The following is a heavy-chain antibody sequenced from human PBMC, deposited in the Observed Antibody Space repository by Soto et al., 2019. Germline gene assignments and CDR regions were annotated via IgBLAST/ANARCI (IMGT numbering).Heavy chain of an antibody. J-gene: IGHJ6*02. V-gene: IGHV3-30-3*01. CDR3: ARGTAAATHYYYYYGMDV. CDR1: GFTFSSYA. Sequence: ESGGGVVQPGRSLRLSCAASGFTFSSYAMHWVRQAPGKGLEWVAVISYDGSNKYYADSVKGRFTISRDNSKNTLYLQMNSLRAEDTAVYYCARGTAAATHYYYYYGMDVWGQGTTVTVSS. D-gene: IGHD6-13*01. CDR2: ISYDGSNK.